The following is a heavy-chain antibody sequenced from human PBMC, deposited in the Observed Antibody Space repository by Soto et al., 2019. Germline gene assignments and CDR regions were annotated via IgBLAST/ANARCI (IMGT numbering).Heavy chain of an antibody. Sequence: SETLSLTCAVSSGSISSSNWWSWVRQPPGKGLEWIGEIYHSGSTNYNPSLKSRVTISVDKSKNQFSLKLSSVTAADTAVYYCGKDAPVVGTVFAYWGQGTLVPVPP. V-gene: IGHV4-4*02. D-gene: IGHD6-19*01. CDR2: IYHSGST. CDR3: GKDAPVVGTVFAY. CDR1: SGSISSSNW. J-gene: IGHJ4*02.